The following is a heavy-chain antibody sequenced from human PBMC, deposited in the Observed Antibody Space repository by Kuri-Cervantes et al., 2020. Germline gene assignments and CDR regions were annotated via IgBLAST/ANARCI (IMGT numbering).Heavy chain of an antibody. J-gene: IGHJ4*02. Sequence: SETLSLTCTVSCGSISSGGYYWSWIRQHPGKGLEWIGYIYYSGSTYYNPSLKSRVTISVDTSKNQFSLKLSSVTAADTAVYYCARGYRGLLTYYFDYWGQGTLVTVSS. D-gene: IGHD1-26*01. CDR2: IYYSGST. CDR3: ARGYRGLLTYYFDY. CDR1: CGSISSGGYY. V-gene: IGHV4-31*03.